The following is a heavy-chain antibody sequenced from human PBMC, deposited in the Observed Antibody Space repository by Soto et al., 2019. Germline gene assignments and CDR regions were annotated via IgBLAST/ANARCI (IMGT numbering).Heavy chain of an antibody. V-gene: IGHV3-73*01. J-gene: IGHJ4*02. CDR3: TRHGRQWQGNDY. D-gene: IGHD6-19*01. CDR2: IRSKANSYAT. CDR1: GFTFSDSA. Sequence: EVQLVESGGALVQPGGSLKLSCAASGFTFSDSAMHWVRQASGKGLEWVGRIRSKANSYATLYAASVKGRFTISRDDSKNTAYLQMNSLKTEDTAVYYCTRHGRQWQGNDYWGQGTLVTVSS.